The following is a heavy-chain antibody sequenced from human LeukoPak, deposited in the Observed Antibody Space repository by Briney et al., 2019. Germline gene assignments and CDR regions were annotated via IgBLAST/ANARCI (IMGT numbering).Heavy chain of an antibody. D-gene: IGHD6-19*01. CDR3: TTYSSGWYSYFDY. V-gene: IGHV3-15*01. CDR1: GFTFSNYV. CDR2: IKSKTDGGTT. Sequence: GGSLRLSCAASGFTFSNYVLGWVRQAPGKGLEWVGRIKSKTDGGTTDYAAPVKGRFTISRDDSKNTLYLQMNSLKTEDTAVYYCTTYSSGWYSYFDYWGQGTLVTVSS. J-gene: IGHJ4*02.